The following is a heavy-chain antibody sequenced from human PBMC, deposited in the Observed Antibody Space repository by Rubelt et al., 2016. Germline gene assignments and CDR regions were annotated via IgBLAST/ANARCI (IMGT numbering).Heavy chain of an antibody. J-gene: IGHJ4*02. D-gene: IGHD7-27*01. CDR2: VIPFLGLA. CDR3: AREVRTGDFNY. V-gene: IGHV1-69*09. CDR1: GGTFSSYA. Sequence: QVQLVQSGAEVKKPGASVKVSCKASGGTFSSYAISWVRQAPGHGLEWMGRVIPFLGLANYAQKFQGRVTITADKSTSTAYMELSSLRSEDTAVYYCAREVRTGDFNYWGQGTLVTVSS.